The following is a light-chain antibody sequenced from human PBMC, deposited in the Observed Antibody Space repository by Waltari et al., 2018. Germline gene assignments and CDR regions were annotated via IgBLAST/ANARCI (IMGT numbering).Light chain of an antibody. CDR2: DVT. Sequence: WYQQHPGKAPTLILYDVTKRPAGVSNCFSGSKSGNTASLTISWLQAEDEADYYCCAYRGDSTWMFGGGTKVTVL. J-gene: IGLJ3*02. CDR3: CAYRGDSTWM. V-gene: IGLV2-14*03.